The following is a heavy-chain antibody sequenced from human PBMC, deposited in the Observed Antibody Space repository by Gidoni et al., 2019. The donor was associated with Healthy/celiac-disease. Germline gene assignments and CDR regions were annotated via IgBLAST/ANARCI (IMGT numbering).Heavy chain of an antibody. D-gene: IGHD6-13*01. CDR1: GGTFSSYT. V-gene: IGHV1-69*02. J-gene: IGHJ4*02. Sequence: QVQLVQSGAEVKKPGSSVKVSCKASGGTFSSYTISWVRQAHGQGLEWMGRIIPILGIANYAQKFQGRVTITADKSTSTAYMELSSLRSEDTAVYYCARRSVSAGYDYWGQGTLVTVSS. CDR2: IIPILGIA. CDR3: ARRSVSAGYDY.